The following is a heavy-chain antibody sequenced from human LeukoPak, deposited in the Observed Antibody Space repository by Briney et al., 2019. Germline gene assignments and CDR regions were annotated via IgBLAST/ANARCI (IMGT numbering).Heavy chain of an antibody. D-gene: IGHD3-10*01. V-gene: IGHV1-2*02. CDR1: GYTLTGYY. J-gene: IGHJ4*02. Sequence: ASVKVSCKASGYTLTGYYMHWVRQAPGQGLEWMGWINPNSDDTNYAQKFQGRVTMTRDTSISTVYMELTRLRSDDTAVYYCVRIYRGPDYWGQGTLVTVSS. CDR3: VRIYRGPDY. CDR2: INPNSDDT.